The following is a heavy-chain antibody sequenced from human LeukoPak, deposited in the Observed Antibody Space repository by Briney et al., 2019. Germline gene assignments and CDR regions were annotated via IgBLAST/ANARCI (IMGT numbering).Heavy chain of an antibody. CDR3: ARALKPFYYDFWSGAFDI. J-gene: IGHJ3*02. Sequence: PSETLSLTCTVSGGSISSYYWSWIRQPPGKGLEWIGYIYYSGSTNYNPSLKSRVPISVDTSKNQFSLELSSVTAADTAVYYCARALKPFYYDFWSGAFDIWGQGTMVTVSS. CDR2: IYYSGST. D-gene: IGHD3-3*01. CDR1: GGSISSYY. V-gene: IGHV4-59*01.